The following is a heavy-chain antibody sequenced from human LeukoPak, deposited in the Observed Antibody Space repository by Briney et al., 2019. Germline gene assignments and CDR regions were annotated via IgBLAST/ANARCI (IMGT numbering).Heavy chain of an antibody. Sequence: PGGSLRLSCAASGFTFSSYAMHWVRQAPGKGLEWVAVISYDGSNKYYADSVKGRFTISRDNSKSTLYLQMNSLRAEDTAVYYCARGQREAYCGGDCYFSGIPFDYWGQGTLVTVSS. CDR1: GFTFSSYA. J-gene: IGHJ4*02. D-gene: IGHD2-21*02. CDR2: ISYDGSNK. CDR3: ARGQREAYCGGDCYFSGIPFDY. V-gene: IGHV3-30*04.